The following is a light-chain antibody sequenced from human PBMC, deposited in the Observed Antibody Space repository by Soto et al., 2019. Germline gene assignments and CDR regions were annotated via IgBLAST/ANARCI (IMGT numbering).Light chain of an antibody. CDR1: QDITNY. CDR2: DAS. Sequence: DIQMTQSPSPLSASVGDRVTITCQAGQDITNYLNWFQQKPGKSPKLLIYDASNLATGVPSRFSGSGSGTDFTFTISSLQPEDIATYYCQQYDDLPLTFGGGTKVEIK. J-gene: IGKJ4*01. V-gene: IGKV1-33*01. CDR3: QQYDDLPLT.